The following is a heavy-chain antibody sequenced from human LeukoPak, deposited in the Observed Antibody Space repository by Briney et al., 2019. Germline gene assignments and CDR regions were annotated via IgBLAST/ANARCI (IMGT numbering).Heavy chain of an antibody. CDR3: ANGGYNSPSYNY. D-gene: IGHD5-18*01. CDR2: IYHSGST. CDR1: GGSISSSNW. V-gene: IGHV4-4*02. Sequence: KTSETLSLTCAVSGGSISSSNWWSWVRQPPGKGLEWIGEIYHSGSTNYNPSLKSRVTISVDKSKNQFSLKLSSVIAADTAVYYCANGGYNSPSYNYWGQGTLVTVSS. J-gene: IGHJ4*02.